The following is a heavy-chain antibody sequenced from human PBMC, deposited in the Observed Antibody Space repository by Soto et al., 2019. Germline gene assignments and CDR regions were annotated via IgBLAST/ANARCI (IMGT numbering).Heavy chain of an antibody. J-gene: IGHJ6*02. D-gene: IGHD1-1*01. CDR2: IRRKAYCVTT. CDR1: GFTFGDYA. V-gene: IGHV3-49*04. Sequence: SLRLSCTASGFTFGDYARSWVRQAPGKGLEWVGSIRRKAYCVTTAYAASVKGRFTISRDDSKSIAYLQMNSLKTEDTEVYYCTRLEGGLTWDDPACMDVWGQGTTVRVYS. CDR3: TRLEGGLTWDDPACMDV.